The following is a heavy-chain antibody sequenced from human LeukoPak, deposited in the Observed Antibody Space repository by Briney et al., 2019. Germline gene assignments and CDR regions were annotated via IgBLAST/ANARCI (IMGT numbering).Heavy chain of an antibody. V-gene: IGHV4-39*01. D-gene: IGHD6-19*01. CDR1: GGSISSSSYY. CDR3: ARTSVHDAFDI. CDR2: IYYTGST. Sequence: SETLSLTCTVSGGSISSSSYYWGWIRQPPGKGLEWIGSIYYTGSTYYNPSLKSRVTISVDTSKNQFSLKLSSATAADTAVYYCARTSVHDAFDIWGQGTMVTVSS. J-gene: IGHJ3*02.